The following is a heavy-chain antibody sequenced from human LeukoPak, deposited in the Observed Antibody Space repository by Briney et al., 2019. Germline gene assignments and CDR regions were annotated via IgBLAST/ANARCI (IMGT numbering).Heavy chain of an antibody. CDR3: ARHSWGGTRNFDY. D-gene: IGHD2-2*01. Sequence: SETLSLTCSASGDSMSSSTYYWDGMRQPPGTGLVWSGSIYYSGSTYYNPSLKSRVTISVDTSKNQFSLNLSSVTAADTALYYCARHSWGGTRNFDYWGQGTLVTVSS. CDR1: GDSMSSSTYY. CDR2: IYYSGST. V-gene: IGHV4-39*01. J-gene: IGHJ4*02.